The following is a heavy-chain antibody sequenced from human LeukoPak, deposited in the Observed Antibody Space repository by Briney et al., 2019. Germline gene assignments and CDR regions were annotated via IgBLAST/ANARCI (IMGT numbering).Heavy chain of an antibody. J-gene: IGHJ4*02. CDR3: ARGRITIFGVVSHFDY. D-gene: IGHD3-3*01. Sequence: GGSLRLSCAASGFTVSSNYMSWVRQAPRKGLEWVSVIYSGGSTYYADSVKGRFTISRDNSKNTLYLQMNSLRAEDTAVYYCARGRITIFGVVSHFDYWGQGTLVTVSS. CDR2: IYSGGST. CDR1: GFTVSSNY. V-gene: IGHV3-66*01.